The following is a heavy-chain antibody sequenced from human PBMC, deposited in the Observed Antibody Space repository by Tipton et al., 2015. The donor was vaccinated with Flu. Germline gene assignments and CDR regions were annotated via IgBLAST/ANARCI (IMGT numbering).Heavy chain of an antibody. J-gene: IGHJ4*02. CDR3: ARPGGPAAINPFSYFDF. CDR1: GYTFSTYI. CDR2: ISPYTGDT. V-gene: IGHV1-18*01. D-gene: IGHD2-2*01. Sequence: QLVQSGPEVKRPGASVRLSCKASGYTFSTYIITWVRQAPGQGLEWMGWISPYTGDTKYAPRFQGRVTMTTDTPTSTAYMELRSLISDDTAIYYCARPGGPAAINPFSYFDFWGQGTLVTVSS.